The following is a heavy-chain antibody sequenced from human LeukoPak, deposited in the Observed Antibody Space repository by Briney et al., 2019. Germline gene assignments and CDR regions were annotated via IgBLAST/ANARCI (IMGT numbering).Heavy chain of an antibody. V-gene: IGHV3-23*01. CDR2: ITSGFTP. Sequence: PGGSLRLSCAASGLTFSDHAMSWFRQAPGKGLEWVAGITSGFTPHYADSVKGRFTISRDNSKNTFHLQLNSLRAEDTAIYYCAKDYSESRVADVFFEYWGQGTLVTASS. CDR1: GLTFSDHA. CDR3: AKDYSESRVADVFFEY. J-gene: IGHJ4*02. D-gene: IGHD2-15*01.